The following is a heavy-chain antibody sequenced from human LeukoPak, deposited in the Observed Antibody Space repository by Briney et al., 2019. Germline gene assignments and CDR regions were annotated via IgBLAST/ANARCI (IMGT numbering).Heavy chain of an antibody. V-gene: IGHV1-18*04. J-gene: IGHJ4*02. CDR3: ARDTDIVVVPAATFDY. Sequence: ASVKVSCKASGYTFTGYYMHWVRQAPGQGLEWMGWISAYNGNTNYAQKLQGRVTMTTDTSTSTAYMELSRLRSDDTAVYYCARDTDIVVVPAATFDYWGQGTLVTVSS. CDR1: GYTFTGYY. D-gene: IGHD2-2*01. CDR2: ISAYNGNT.